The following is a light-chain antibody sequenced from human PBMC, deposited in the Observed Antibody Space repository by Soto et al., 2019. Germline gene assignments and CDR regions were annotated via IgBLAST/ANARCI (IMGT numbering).Light chain of an antibody. CDR2: DTS. J-gene: IGKJ1*01. CDR3: QQRSNWPPWT. CDR1: QSVSRY. Sequence: EVVLTQSPATLSLSPGERATLSCRASQSVSRYLAWYQQKPGQAPRLLIFDTSNRATGIPARFSGSGSGTDFTLTISSLEHEDAAVYYCQQRSNWPPWTFGQGTKVEIK. V-gene: IGKV3-11*01.